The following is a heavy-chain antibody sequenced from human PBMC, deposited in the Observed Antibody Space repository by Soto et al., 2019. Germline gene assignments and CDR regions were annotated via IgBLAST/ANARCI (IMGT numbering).Heavy chain of an antibody. J-gene: IGHJ6*02. CDR3: AHKVPEGYGMDV. Sequence: QITLKESGPTLVKPTQTLTLTCTFSGFSLSTSGVGVGWIRQPPGKALEWLALIYWDDDKRYSPSLKSRLTITKDTSKNQGVLTMTSMDPVDTATYYCAHKVPEGYGMDVWGQGTTVTVSS. CDR2: IYWDDDK. V-gene: IGHV2-5*02. CDR1: GFSLSTSGVG.